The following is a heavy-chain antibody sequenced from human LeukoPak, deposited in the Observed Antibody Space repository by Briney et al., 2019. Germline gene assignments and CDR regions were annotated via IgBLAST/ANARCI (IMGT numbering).Heavy chain of an antibody. CDR2: ISAYNGNT. J-gene: IGHJ4*02. D-gene: IGHD3-22*01. Sequence: GASVKVSCKASGYTFTSYGISWVRQAPGQGLEWMGWISAYNGNTNYAQKLQGRVTMTTDTSTSTAYMELRSLRSDDTAVYYCARGGAYDSSGYLVDYWGQGTLVTVSS. CDR3: ARGGAYDSSGYLVDY. V-gene: IGHV1-18*01. CDR1: GYTFTSYG.